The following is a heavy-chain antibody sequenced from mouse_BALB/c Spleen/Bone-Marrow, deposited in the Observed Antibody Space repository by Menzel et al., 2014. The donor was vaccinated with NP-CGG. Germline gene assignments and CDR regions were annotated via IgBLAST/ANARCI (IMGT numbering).Heavy chain of an antibody. CDR1: GYAFTNYL. J-gene: IGHJ4*01. V-gene: IGHV1-54*03. Sequence: VKLMESGTDLVRPGTSVKVSCKASGYAFTNYLIEWIKQRPGQGLEWIGVINPGSGGINYNERFKGKATLTADKSSSTAYMQRSSLTSDDSAVYFCARSIYDGYSEAMDYWGQGTSVTVSS. CDR3: ARSIYDGYSEAMDY. D-gene: IGHD2-3*01. CDR2: INPGSGGI.